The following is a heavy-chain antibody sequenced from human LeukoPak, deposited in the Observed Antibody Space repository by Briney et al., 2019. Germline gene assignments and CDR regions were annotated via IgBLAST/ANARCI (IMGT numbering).Heavy chain of an antibody. V-gene: IGHV5-51*01. CDR2: IYPGDSGT. CDR1: GYSFTSYW. Sequence: GESLKISCKGSGYSFTSYWIGWVRQMPGKGLEWMGIIYPGDSGTRYSPSFQGQVTISADKSISTAYLQWSSLKASDTAMYYCARHGGATYGSNLNPFDYWGQGTLVTVSS. J-gene: IGHJ4*02. CDR3: ARHGGATYGSNLNPFDY. D-gene: IGHD1-26*01.